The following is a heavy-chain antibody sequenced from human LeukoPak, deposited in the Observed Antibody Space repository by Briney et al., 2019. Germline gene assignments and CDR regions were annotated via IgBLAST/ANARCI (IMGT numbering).Heavy chain of an antibody. CDR1: GYTFTSYG. V-gene: IGHV1-18*01. D-gene: IGHD3-16*02. Sequence: GASVKVSCKASGYTFTSYGISWVRQAPGQGLEWMGWISAYNGNTNYAQKLQGRVTMTTDTSTSTAYMELRSLRSDDTAVYYCARGVGGYDCVWGSYRQKLDYWGQGTLVTVSS. CDR2: ISAYNGNT. CDR3: ARGVGGYDCVWGSYRQKLDY. J-gene: IGHJ4*02.